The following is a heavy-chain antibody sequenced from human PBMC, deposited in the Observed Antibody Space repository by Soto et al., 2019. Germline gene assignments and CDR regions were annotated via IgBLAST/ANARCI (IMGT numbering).Heavy chain of an antibody. CDR3: AKDNARPQRGYSGYDPPYYYYMDV. CDR2: ISWNSGSI. CDR1: GFTFDDYA. D-gene: IGHD5-12*01. V-gene: IGHV3-9*01. Sequence: PGGSLRLSCAASGFTFDDYAMHWVRQAPGKGLEWVSGISWNSGSIGYADSVKGRFTISRDNAKNSLYLQMNSLRAEDTALYYCAKDNARPQRGYSGYDPPYYYYMDVWGKGTTVTVSS. J-gene: IGHJ6*03.